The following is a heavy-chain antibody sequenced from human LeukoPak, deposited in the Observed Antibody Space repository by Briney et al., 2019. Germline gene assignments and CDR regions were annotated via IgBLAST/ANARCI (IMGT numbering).Heavy chain of an antibody. CDR1: GYSISSGYY. Sequence: PSETLSLTCAVSGYSISSGYYWGWIRQPPGRGLEFIASIYRSGSTYHNPSLKSRVTISLDMSRNRFSLKLDSLTAADTAVYFCVTQVVPAAIPDAFDIWGQGTVVTVFS. CDR2: IYRSGST. CDR3: VTQVVPAAIPDAFDI. V-gene: IGHV4-38-2*01. D-gene: IGHD2-2*01. J-gene: IGHJ3*02.